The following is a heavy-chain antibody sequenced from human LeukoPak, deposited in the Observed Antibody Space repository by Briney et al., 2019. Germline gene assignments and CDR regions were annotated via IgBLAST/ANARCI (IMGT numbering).Heavy chain of an antibody. Sequence: GGSLRLSCAASGFTFSSYWMSWVRQAPGKGLEWVANIKQDGSEKYYVDSVKGRFTISRDNAKNSLYLQMNSLRSEDTAVYYCAAVYEVYFGHYYYYGMDVWGQGTTVTVSS. CDR3: AAVYEVYFGHYYYYGMDV. J-gene: IGHJ6*02. CDR2: IKQDGSEK. CDR1: GFTFSSYW. V-gene: IGHV3-7*03. D-gene: IGHD2/OR15-2a*01.